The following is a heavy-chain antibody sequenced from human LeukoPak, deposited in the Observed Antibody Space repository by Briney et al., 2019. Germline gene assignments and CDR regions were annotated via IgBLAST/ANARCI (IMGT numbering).Heavy chain of an antibody. CDR2: IYYSGST. D-gene: IGHD3-10*01. CDR1: GGSISSSSYY. CDR3: AGVLLWLGGARLGAFDI. Sequence: PSETLSLTCTVSGGSISSSSYYWGWIRQPPGKGLEWIGSIYYSGSTYYNPSLKSRVTISVDTSKNQFSLKLSSVTAADTAVYYCAGVLLWLGGARLGAFDIWGQGTMVTVSS. V-gene: IGHV4-39*01. J-gene: IGHJ3*02.